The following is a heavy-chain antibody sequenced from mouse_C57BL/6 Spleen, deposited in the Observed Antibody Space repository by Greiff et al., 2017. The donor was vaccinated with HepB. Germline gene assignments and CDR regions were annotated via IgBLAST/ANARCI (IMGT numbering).Heavy chain of an antibody. V-gene: IGHV1-53*01. CDR2: INPSNGGT. CDR3: AREPGSSRWYFDV. D-gene: IGHD1-1*01. CDR1: GYTFTSYW. J-gene: IGHJ1*03. Sequence: VQLQQPGTELVKPGASVKLSCKASGYTFTSYWMHWVKQRPGQGLEWIGNINPSNGGTNYNEKFKSKATLTVDKSSSTAYMQLSSLTSEDSAVYYCAREPGSSRWYFDVWGTGTTVTVSS.